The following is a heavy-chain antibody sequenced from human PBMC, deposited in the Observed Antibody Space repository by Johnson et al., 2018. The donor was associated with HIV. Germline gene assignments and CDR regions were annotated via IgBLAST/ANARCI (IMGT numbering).Heavy chain of an antibody. Sequence: QVQLVESGGGLVKPGGSLRLSCAASGFTFSDYYMSWIRQAPGKGLEWVSYISSSGSPIYYADSVKGRFTISRDNSKNTLYLQMNSLRAEDTAVYYCATGVVVTAMNDAFDIWGQGTMVTVSS. J-gene: IGHJ3*02. V-gene: IGHV3-11*04. CDR3: ATGVVVTAMNDAFDI. CDR2: ISSSGSPI. D-gene: IGHD2-21*02. CDR1: GFTFSDYY.